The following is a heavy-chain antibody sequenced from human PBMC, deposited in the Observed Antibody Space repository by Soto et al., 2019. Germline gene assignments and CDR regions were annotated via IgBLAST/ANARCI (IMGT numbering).Heavy chain of an antibody. CDR1: GGSIRGYY. V-gene: IGHV4-59*01. D-gene: IGHD6-13*01. CDR3: ARDLGGPRQQNSLLGGMDV. Sequence: PSETLSLTCTVSGGSIRGYYWSWIRQPPGKGLEWIGYIYYSGSTNYNPSLKSRVTISVDTSKNQFSLKLSSVTAADTAVYYCARDLGGPRQQNSLLGGMDVWGQGNT. J-gene: IGHJ6*01. CDR2: IYYSGST.